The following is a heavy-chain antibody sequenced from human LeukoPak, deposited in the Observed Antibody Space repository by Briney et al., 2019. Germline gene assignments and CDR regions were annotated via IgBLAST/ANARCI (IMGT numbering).Heavy chain of an antibody. D-gene: IGHD2-15*01. CDR3: AKGPVVTFDI. V-gene: IGHV3-21*04. Sequence: GGSPRLSCAASGFTFSSFSMNWVRQAPGKGLEWVSSISSSSSYIYYADSVKGRFTISRDNSKNTLYLQMNSLRAEDTAVYYCAKGPVVTFDIWGQGTMVTVSS. J-gene: IGHJ3*02. CDR1: GFTFSSFS. CDR2: ISSSSSYI.